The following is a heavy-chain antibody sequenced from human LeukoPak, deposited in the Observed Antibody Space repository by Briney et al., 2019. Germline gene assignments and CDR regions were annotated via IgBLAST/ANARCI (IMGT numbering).Heavy chain of an antibody. J-gene: IGHJ6*02. V-gene: IGHV1-2*02. CDR3: ARGHYYYGMDV. CDR1: RYTFTGYY. Sequence: GASVKLSCKTSRYTFTGYYMHGVRQAPGQGLEWMGWINPNSGGTNYAQKFQGRVTMTRDTSISTAYMELSRLRSDDTAVYYCARGHYYYGMDVWGQGTTVTVSS. CDR2: INPNSGGT.